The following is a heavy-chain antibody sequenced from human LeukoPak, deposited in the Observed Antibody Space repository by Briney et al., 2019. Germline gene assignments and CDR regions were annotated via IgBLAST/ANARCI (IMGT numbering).Heavy chain of an antibody. J-gene: IGHJ6*03. D-gene: IGHD5-24*01. Sequence: PGGSLRLSCAASGFTFSSYAMSWVRQAPGKGLEWVSAISGSGGSTYYADSVKGRFTISRDNSKNTLYLQMNSLRAEDTAVYYCAKCPRGGYNSRYYYYMDVWGKGTTVTVSS. V-gene: IGHV3-23*01. CDR2: ISGSGGST. CDR1: GFTFSSYA. CDR3: AKCPRGGYNSRYYYYMDV.